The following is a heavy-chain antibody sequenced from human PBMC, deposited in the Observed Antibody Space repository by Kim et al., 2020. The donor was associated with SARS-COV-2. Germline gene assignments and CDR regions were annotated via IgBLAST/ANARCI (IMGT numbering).Heavy chain of an antibody. CDR1: GFTFSSYA. D-gene: IGHD3-3*01. CDR2: ISGSGGST. V-gene: IGHV3-23*01. Sequence: GGSLRLSCAASGFTFSSYAMSWVRQAPGKGLEWVSAISGSGGSTYYADSVKGRFTISRDNSKNTLYLQMNSLRAEDTAVYYCAKDGGLRFLEWLSGDFDYWGQGTLVTVSS. J-gene: IGHJ4*02. CDR3: AKDGGLRFLEWLSGDFDY.